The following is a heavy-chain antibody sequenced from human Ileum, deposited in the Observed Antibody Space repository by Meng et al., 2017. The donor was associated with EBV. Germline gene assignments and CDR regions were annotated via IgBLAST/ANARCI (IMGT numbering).Heavy chain of an antibody. CDR2: IQHSGST. Sequence: QLTRQESGSGLVKPSQTLSLTCAVSGGSISSGGHSWSWIRQPPGKGLEWIGDIQHSGSTYYNPSLKSRVTISVDRSRNQFSLKLSSVTAADTAVYYCARAHPVVYFFDYWGQGTLVTVSS. V-gene: IGHV4-30-2*01. D-gene: IGHD4-23*01. CDR1: GGSISSGGHS. CDR3: ARAHPVVYFFDY. J-gene: IGHJ4*02.